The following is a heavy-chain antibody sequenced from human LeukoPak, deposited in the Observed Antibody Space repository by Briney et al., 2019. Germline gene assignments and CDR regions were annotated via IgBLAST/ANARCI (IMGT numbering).Heavy chain of an antibody. Sequence: PGGSLRLSCSASGFSFSSYGMHWVRQAPGKGLEWVAVIWNDGSHQYYADSEKGRFTISRDNSSNTVYLQMNRLRVDDTAVYYCARDATEYGDSHFDWWGQGTLVTVSS. J-gene: IGHJ4*02. CDR3: ARDATEYGDSHFDW. CDR1: GFSFSSYG. CDR2: IWNDGSHQ. V-gene: IGHV3-33*01. D-gene: IGHD4-17*01.